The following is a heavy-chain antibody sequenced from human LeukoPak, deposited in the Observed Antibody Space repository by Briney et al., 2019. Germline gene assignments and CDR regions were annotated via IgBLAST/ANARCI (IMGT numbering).Heavy chain of an antibody. Sequence: GGSLRLSCAASGFTFSSYEMHWVRQAPGKGLEWISYITSSAGTIYYADSVKGRFTISRDNAKNSLYLQMNSLRAEDTAVYYCAREKERELLEWLDVWGQGTTVTVSS. CDR2: ITSSAGTI. CDR3: AREKERELLEWLDV. CDR1: GFTFSSYE. J-gene: IGHJ6*02. V-gene: IGHV3-48*03. D-gene: IGHD3-3*01.